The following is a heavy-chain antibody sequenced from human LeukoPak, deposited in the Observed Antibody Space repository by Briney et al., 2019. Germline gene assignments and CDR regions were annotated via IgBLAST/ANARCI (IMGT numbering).Heavy chain of an antibody. CDR2: IYYSGST. Sequence: SETLSLTCTVSGGSVSNGIYYWSWIRQPPGKGLEWIGYIYYSGSTNYSPSLKSRVTISLDTSKNQFSLKLSSVTAADTAVYYCARDESATGPYYYGMDVWGQGTTVTVSS. J-gene: IGHJ6*02. D-gene: IGHD6-13*01. V-gene: IGHV4-61*01. CDR3: ARDESATGPYYYGMDV. CDR1: GGSVSNGIYY.